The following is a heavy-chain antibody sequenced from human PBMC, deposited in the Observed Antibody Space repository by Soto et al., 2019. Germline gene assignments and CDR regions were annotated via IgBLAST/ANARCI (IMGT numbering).Heavy chain of an antibody. J-gene: IGHJ4*02. Sequence: QVQLVQSGAEVKKPGASVKVSCKASGYTFTSYGISWVRQAPGQGLEWMGLISTYNGNTNYAQKLQGRVTMTIDTSTSTAYMELRSLRSDDTAVYYCARVPATGYYYDSSGYYYFDYWGQGTLVTVSS. CDR3: ARVPATGYYYDSSGYYYFDY. CDR2: ISTYNGNT. CDR1: GYTFTSYG. D-gene: IGHD3-22*01. V-gene: IGHV1-18*01.